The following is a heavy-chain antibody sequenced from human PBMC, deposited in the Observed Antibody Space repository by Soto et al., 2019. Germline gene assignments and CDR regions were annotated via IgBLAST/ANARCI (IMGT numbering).Heavy chain of an antibody. CDR3: AKDQKGLRRRGYFDY. V-gene: IGHV3-23*01. CDR2: ISHGGGST. J-gene: IGHJ4*02. D-gene: IGHD3-16*01. Sequence: EVRLLDSGGGLVQPGGSLRLSCAASGFSFSSSDMSWVRQAPGKGLEWVSGISHGGGSTYYTDSVKGRFTISRDNSKNTLYLQMNSLRAEDTAIYFCAKDQKGLRRRGYFDYWGQGTLVTVSS. CDR1: GFSFSSSD.